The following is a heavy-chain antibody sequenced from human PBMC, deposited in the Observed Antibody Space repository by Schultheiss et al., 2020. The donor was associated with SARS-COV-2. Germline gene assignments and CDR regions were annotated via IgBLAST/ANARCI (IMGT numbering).Heavy chain of an antibody. D-gene: IGHD4-17*01. CDR1: GFSLSTSGVG. CDR2: IYWNDDK. J-gene: IGHJ4*02. Sequence: SSPTLVKPTQTLTLTCTFSGFSLSTSGVGVGWIRQPPGKALEWLALIYWNDDKRYSTSLKTRLTISKDTSKNQVVLTMTNMDPVDTATYYCAHRRGGDYYVWYYFDYWGQGTLVTVSS. V-gene: IGHV2-5*01. CDR3: AHRRGGDYYVWYYFDY.